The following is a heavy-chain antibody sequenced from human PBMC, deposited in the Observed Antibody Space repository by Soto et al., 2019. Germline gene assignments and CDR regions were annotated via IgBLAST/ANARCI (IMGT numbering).Heavy chain of an antibody. CDR1: GGSISSYY. V-gene: IGHV4-59*01. CDR3: ARASSSWDRNSPTTYNYYGMDV. D-gene: IGHD6-13*01. Sequence: QVQLQESGPGLVKPSETLSLTCTVSGGSISSYYWSWIRQPPGKGLEWIGYIYYSGSTNYNPSLKSRVTISVDTSKNQFSLKLSSVTAADTAVYYCARASSSWDRNSPTTYNYYGMDVWGQGTTVTVSS. CDR2: IYYSGST. J-gene: IGHJ6*02.